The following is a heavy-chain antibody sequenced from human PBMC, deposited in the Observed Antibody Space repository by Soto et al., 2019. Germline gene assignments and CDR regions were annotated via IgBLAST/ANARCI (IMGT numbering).Heavy chain of an antibody. V-gene: IGHV3-21*01. J-gene: IGHJ5*02. CDR1: GFTFSSYS. D-gene: IGHD2-2*01. CDR2: ISSSSSYI. Sequence: GGSLRLSCAASGFTFSSYSMNWVRQAPGKGLEWVSSISSSSSYIYYADSVKGRFTISRDNAKNSLYLQMNSLRAEDTAVYYCARDSSVVVVPAAMLDPWGQGTLVTVSS. CDR3: ARDSSVVVVPAAMLDP.